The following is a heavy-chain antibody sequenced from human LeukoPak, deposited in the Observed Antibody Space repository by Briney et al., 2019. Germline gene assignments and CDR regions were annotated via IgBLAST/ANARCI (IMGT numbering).Heavy chain of an antibody. V-gene: IGHV3-74*01. J-gene: IGHJ5*02. CDR3: ARDFKEADP. Sequence: GGSVRLSCEDSEFTFSSYWMHWVRQAPGKGLVWVSRISSDGSSTSYADSVKGRFTISRDNAKKTLYLQMNSVRAEDTAVYYCARDFKEADPWGQGTLVTVSS. CDR1: EFTFSSYW. CDR2: ISSDGSST.